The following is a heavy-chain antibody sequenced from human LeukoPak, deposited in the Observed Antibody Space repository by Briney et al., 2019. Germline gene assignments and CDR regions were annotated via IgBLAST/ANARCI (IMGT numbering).Heavy chain of an antibody. Sequence: SETLSLTCTVSGGSISSYYWSWIRQPAGKGLEWIGRIYTSGSTNYNPSLKSRVTMSVDTSKNQFSLKLSSVTAADTAVYYCAREQPSMVRGVINGFDYWGQGTLVTVSS. CDR2: IYTSGST. CDR1: GGSISSYY. D-gene: IGHD3-10*01. V-gene: IGHV4-4*07. J-gene: IGHJ4*02. CDR3: AREQPSMVRGVINGFDY.